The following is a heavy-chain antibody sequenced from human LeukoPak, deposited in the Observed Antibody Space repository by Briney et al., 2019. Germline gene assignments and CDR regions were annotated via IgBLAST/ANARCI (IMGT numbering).Heavy chain of an antibody. CDR2: IYYSGST. V-gene: IGHV4-61*01. Sequence: SENLSLTCTVSGGSVSSGSYYWSWIRQPPGKGLEWIGYIYYSGSTNYNPSLKSRVTISVDTSKNQFSLKLSSVTAADTAVYYCARGRYCGGDCYRPPDYWGQGTLVTVSS. D-gene: IGHD2-21*02. CDR1: GGSVSSGSYY. J-gene: IGHJ4*02. CDR3: ARGRYCGGDCYRPPDY.